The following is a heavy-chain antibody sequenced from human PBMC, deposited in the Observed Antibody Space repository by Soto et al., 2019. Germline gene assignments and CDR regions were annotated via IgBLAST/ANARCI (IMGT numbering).Heavy chain of an antibody. V-gene: IGHV3-9*01. CDR3: AKVVLAGESSAAGYFGY. Sequence: GGSLRLSCAASGFTFDDYAMHWVRQAPGKGLEWVSGISWNSGRIGYAGSVKGRFTISRDNARNSLYLEMNNLRTEDTALYYCAKVVLAGESSAAGYFGYWGQGTLVTVSS. CDR1: GFTFDDYA. J-gene: IGHJ4*02. CDR2: ISWNSGRI. D-gene: IGHD2-2*01.